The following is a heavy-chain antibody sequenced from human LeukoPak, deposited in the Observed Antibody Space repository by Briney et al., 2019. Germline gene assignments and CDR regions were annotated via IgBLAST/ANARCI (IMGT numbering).Heavy chain of an antibody. J-gene: IGHJ4*02. CDR3: ARHFRGEYSYGWNYFDY. D-gene: IGHD5-18*01. CDR2: IYYSGST. V-gene: IGHV4-59*08. CDR1: GGSISSYY. Sequence: SETLSLTCTVSGGSISSYYWSWIRQPPGKGLEWIGYIYYSGSTNYNPSLKSRVTISVDTSKNQFSLKLSSVTAAVTAVYYCARHFRGEYSYGWNYFDYWGQGTLVTVSS.